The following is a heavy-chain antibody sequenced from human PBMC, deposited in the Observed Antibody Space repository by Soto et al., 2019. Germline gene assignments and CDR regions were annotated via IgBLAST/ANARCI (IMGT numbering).Heavy chain of an antibody. J-gene: IGHJ4*02. CDR3: AREIRYYYDSSGPEGSDY. D-gene: IGHD3-22*01. Sequence: GGSLRLSCAASGFTFSSYWMSWVRQAPGKGLEWVANIKQDGSEKYYVDSVKGRFTISRDNAKNSLYLQMNSLRAEDTAVYYCAREIRYYYDSSGPEGSDYWGQGTLVTVSS. V-gene: IGHV3-7*03. CDR1: GFTFSSYW. CDR2: IKQDGSEK.